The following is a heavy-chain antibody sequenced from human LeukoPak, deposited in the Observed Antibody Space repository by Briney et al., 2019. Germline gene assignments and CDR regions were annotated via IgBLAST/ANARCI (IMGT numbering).Heavy chain of an antibody. Sequence: GGSLRLSCAASGFTFSSYAMHWVRQAPGKGLEYASAISSNGGSTYYANSVKGRFTISRDNSKNTLYLQMGSLRAEDMAVYYCARGTSGSYPYYFDYWGQGTLVTVSS. J-gene: IGHJ4*02. CDR2: ISSNGGST. V-gene: IGHV3-64*01. CDR3: ARGTSGSYPYYFDY. D-gene: IGHD1-26*01. CDR1: GFTFSSYA.